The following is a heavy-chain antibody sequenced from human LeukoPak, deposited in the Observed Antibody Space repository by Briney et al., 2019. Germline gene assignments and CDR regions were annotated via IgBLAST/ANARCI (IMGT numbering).Heavy chain of an antibody. CDR2: IIPIFGTA. J-gene: IGHJ6*03. CDR1: GGTFSSYA. V-gene: IGHV1-69*13. D-gene: IGHD3-10*01. CDR3: ARDLGPPVGGSSYYYYMDV. Sequence: SVKVSCKASGGTFSSYAISWVRQAPGQGLEWMGGIIPIFGTANYAQKFQGRVTITADESTSTAYMELSSLRSEDTAVYYCARDLGPPVGGSSYYYYMDVWGKGTTVTISS.